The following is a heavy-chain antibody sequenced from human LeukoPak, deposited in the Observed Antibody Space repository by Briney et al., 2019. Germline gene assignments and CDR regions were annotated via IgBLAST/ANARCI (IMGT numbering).Heavy chain of an antibody. J-gene: IGHJ1*01. CDR1: GFTFSSFA. CDR3: AKDPGSSFAEYFQH. Sequence: GGSLRLSCAASGFTFSSFAMSWVRQAPGKGLEWVSAISGSGGTTYYADSVKGRFTISRDNSKNTLYLQMDSLRAEDTAVYYCAKDPGSSFAEYFQHWGQGTLVTVSS. CDR2: ISGSGGTT. V-gene: IGHV3-23*01. D-gene: IGHD6-6*01.